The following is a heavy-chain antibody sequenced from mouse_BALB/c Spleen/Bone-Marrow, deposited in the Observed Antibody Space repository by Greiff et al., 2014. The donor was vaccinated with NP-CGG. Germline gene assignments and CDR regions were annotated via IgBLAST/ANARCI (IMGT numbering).Heavy chain of an antibody. J-gene: IGHJ4*01. CDR2: IYPITGYT. CDR1: GFTFFCYW. CDR3: ARNYDYDGGYYAMDY. D-gene: IGHD2-4*01. Sequence: QVQLKGSGAELAKPGASVKMPCKSSGFTFFCYWMHWGKQRPGQGLEWTGYIYPITGYTEYNQKFKDKATFTADKSSSTAYMQLSSLTSEDSAVYYCARNYDYDGGYYAMDYWGQGTSVTVSS. V-gene: IGHV1-7*01.